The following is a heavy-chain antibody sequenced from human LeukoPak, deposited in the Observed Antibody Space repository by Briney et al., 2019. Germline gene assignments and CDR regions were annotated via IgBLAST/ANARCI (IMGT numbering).Heavy chain of an antibody. J-gene: IGHJ1*01. CDR1: GFTFSSYS. CDR3: AKVTVAGTNEYFQH. CDR2: ISGSGGST. Sequence: GGSLRLSCAASGFTFSSYSMNWVRQAPGKGLEWVSAISGSGGSTYYADSVKGRFTISRDNSKNTLYLQMNSLRAEDTAVYYCAKVTVAGTNEYFQHWGQGTLVTVSS. D-gene: IGHD6-19*01. V-gene: IGHV3-23*01.